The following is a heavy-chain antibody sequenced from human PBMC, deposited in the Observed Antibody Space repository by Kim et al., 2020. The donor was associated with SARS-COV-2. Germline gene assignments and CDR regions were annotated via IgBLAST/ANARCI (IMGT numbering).Heavy chain of an antibody. CDR2: ISGVGGTT. J-gene: IGHJ6*02. CDR1: GFTLKSYG. Sequence: GGSLRLSCEASGFTLKSYGMTWVRQAPGKGLEWVASISGVGGTTFYADSGKGRFIISRDNSKNTLYLQMNSLRVDDTATYYCAKDRVAVLPPPYYYYALDVWGQGTTVTVSS. CDR3: AKDRVAVLPPPYYYYALDV. D-gene: IGHD6-19*01. V-gene: IGHV3-23*01.